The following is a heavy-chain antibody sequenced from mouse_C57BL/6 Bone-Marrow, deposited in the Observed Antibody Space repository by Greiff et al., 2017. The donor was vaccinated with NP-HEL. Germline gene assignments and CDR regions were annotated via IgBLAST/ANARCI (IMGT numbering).Heavy chain of an antibody. J-gene: IGHJ2*01. CDR2: LSSGGSYT. D-gene: IGHD2-5*01. Sequence: EVNVVESGGDLVKPGGSLKLSCAASGFTFSSYGMSWVRQTPDKRLEWVATLSSGGSYTYYPDSVKGRFTISRDNAKNTLYLQMSSLKSEDTAMYYCARHYYSNYFDYWGQGTTLTVSS. CDR3: ARHYYSNYFDY. V-gene: IGHV5-6*01. CDR1: GFTFSSYG.